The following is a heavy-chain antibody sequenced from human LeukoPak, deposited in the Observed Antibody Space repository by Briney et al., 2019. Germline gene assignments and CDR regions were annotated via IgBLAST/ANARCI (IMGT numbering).Heavy chain of an antibody. V-gene: IGHV3-66*02. D-gene: IGHD2-15*01. CDR3: ARDHTLDY. J-gene: IGHJ4*02. CDR2: VYSGGST. CDR1: GFSVSNNY. Sequence: GGSLRLSCAASGFSVSNNYMSWVRQAPGKGLEWVSPVYSGGSTYYADSVKGRFTISRDNSRNTLYLQMNSLRAEDTAVYYCARDHTLDYWGQGTLVTVSS.